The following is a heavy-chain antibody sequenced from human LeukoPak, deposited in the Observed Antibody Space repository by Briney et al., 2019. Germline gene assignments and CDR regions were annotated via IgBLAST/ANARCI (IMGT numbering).Heavy chain of an antibody. CDR3: AKDSGIYVRDYWYYYMDV. CDR2: ITAGADSI. Sequence: GGSLRLSCVGSGFTFSTYAMHWVRQAPGRGLEWVSIITAGADSIHYADSVKGRFTISRDNSKNTVFLQMNSLRAEDTAIYYCAKDSGIYVRDYWYYYMDVWGKGTTVTVSS. V-gene: IGHV3-23*01. J-gene: IGHJ6*03. D-gene: IGHD3-10*02. CDR1: GFTFSTYA.